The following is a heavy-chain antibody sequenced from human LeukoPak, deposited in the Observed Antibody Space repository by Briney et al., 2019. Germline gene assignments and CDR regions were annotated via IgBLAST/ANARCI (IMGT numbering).Heavy chain of an antibody. CDR1: GGTFSSYA. CDR2: IIPILGIA. D-gene: IGHD1-20*01. J-gene: IGHJ5*02. V-gene: IGHV1-69*04. CDR3: AFYHIPDNWNQEFHWFDP. Sequence: SVKVSFRASGGTFSSYAISWVRQAPGQGLEWMGRIIPILGIANYAQKFQGRVTITADKSTSKAYMELRSLRSEDTAVYYCAFYHIPDNWNQEFHWFDPWGQGTLVTVSS.